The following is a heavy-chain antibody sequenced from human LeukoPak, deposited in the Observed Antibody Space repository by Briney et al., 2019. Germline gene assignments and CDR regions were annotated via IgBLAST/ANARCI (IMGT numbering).Heavy chain of an antibody. D-gene: IGHD3-10*02. CDR2: TYSGGTTT. CDR1: VVPLRGYS. CDR3: AKQSYARSLGE. V-gene: IGHV3-23*05. J-gene: IGHJ4*02. Sequence: GFLRRSPAASVVPLRGYSMSWVRQAPGKELEWISTTYSGGTTTCYAESVKGRFTISKDNFKNALYLQMSSLRVEDTAIYYCAKQSYARSLGEGGPGTLVTVSS.